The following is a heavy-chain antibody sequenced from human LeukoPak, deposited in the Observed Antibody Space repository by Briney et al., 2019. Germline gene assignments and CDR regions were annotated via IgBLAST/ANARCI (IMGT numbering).Heavy chain of an antibody. J-gene: IGHJ4*02. CDR2: IYYSGST. CDR3: ASGGEDYGDYYFDY. Sequence: SETLSLTCAVSGGSISSGGYSWNWIRQPPGKGLEWIGYIYYSGSTYYNPSLKSRVTISVDTSKNQFSLKLSSVTAADTAVYYCASGGEDYGDYYFDYWGQGTLVTVSP. CDR1: GGSISSGGYS. V-gene: IGHV4-30-4*07. D-gene: IGHD4-17*01.